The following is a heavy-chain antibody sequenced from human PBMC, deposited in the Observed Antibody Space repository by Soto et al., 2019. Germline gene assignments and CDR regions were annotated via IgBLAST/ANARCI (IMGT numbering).Heavy chain of an antibody. CDR1: GSAFKSYD. V-gene: IGHV1-8*01. D-gene: IGHD2-21*01. CDR3: ATKVIIPDLVDS. CDR2: MNRNTGHS. Sequence: QVQLVQSGAEVKKPGASVKVSCKASGSAFKSYDVHWVRQASGQGLEWLGWMNRNTGHSVPSWKFQSRVTLSSNASATTTFMELTNLRSDDTAVYYCATKVIIPDLVDSWGQGTLVTVSS. J-gene: IGHJ4*02.